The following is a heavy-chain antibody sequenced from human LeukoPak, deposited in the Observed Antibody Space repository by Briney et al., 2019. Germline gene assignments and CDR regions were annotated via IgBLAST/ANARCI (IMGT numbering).Heavy chain of an antibody. V-gene: IGHV3-23*01. D-gene: IGHD6-6*01. Sequence: GGSLRLSCAASGFTFSSYAMSWVRQAPGRGLEWVSAISGSGGSTYYADSVKGRFTISRDNSKNTLYLQMNSLRAEDTAVYYCAKDGYSSSSPGLYYFDYWGQGTLVTVSS. CDR2: ISGSGGST. J-gene: IGHJ4*02. CDR3: AKDGYSSSSPGLYYFDY. CDR1: GFTFSSYA.